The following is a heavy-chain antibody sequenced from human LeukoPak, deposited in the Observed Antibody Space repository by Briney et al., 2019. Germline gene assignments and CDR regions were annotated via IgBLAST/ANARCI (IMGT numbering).Heavy chain of an antibody. D-gene: IGHD6-19*01. CDR1: GFTFSSYA. Sequence: GGSLRLSCAASGFTFSSYAMSWVRRAPGKGLEWVSAISGSGGSTYYANSVKGRFTISRDNSKNTLYLQMNSLRAEDTAVYYCAKSLLSYSSGWYGSFDYYYYGMDVWGQGTTVTVSS. CDR3: AKSLLSYSSGWYGSFDYYYYGMDV. J-gene: IGHJ6*02. V-gene: IGHV3-23*01. CDR2: ISGSGGST.